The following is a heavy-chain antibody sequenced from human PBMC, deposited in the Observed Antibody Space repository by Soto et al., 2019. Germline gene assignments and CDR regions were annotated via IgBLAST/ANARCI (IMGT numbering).Heavy chain of an antibody. Sequence: ASVMVSCKASGGTFSSYAISWVRQAPGQGLEWMGGIIPIFGTANYAQKFQGRVTITADKSTSTAYMELSSLRSEDTAVYYCARGNYCGGDCYSRDNWFDPWGQGTLVTVSS. J-gene: IGHJ5*02. CDR2: IIPIFGTA. V-gene: IGHV1-69*06. CDR3: ARGNYCGGDCYSRDNWFDP. CDR1: GGTFSSYA. D-gene: IGHD2-21*02.